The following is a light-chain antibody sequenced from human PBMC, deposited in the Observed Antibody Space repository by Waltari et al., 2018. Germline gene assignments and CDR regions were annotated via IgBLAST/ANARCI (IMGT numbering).Light chain of an antibody. CDR3: QQRSNWPIT. CDR2: DAS. CDR1: QSVSSY. V-gene: IGKV3-11*01. J-gene: IGKJ5*01. Sequence: DIVLTQSPATLSLSPGERATLSCRASQSVSSYLAWYQQNPGQAPRLLIYDASNRATGIPARFSGSGSGTDCTLTISSLEPEDFAVYYCQQRSNWPITFGQGTRLEIK.